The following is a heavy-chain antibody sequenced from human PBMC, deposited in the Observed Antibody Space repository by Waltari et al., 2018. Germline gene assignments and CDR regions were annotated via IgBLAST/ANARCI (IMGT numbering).Heavy chain of an antibody. J-gene: IGHJ4*02. CDR1: GGSINNYY. Sequence: QVQLQESGPGLVKPSETLSLTCTVSGGSINNYYWSWIRQPPGKGLEWIGYIYYSGNTIYNPSLESRVTMSADTSKNQFSLKLSSVTAADTAVYYCARGMSSVWYGPFDYWGQGTLV. CDR3: ARGMSSVWYGPFDY. CDR2: IYYSGNT. D-gene: IGHD6-19*01. V-gene: IGHV4-59*08.